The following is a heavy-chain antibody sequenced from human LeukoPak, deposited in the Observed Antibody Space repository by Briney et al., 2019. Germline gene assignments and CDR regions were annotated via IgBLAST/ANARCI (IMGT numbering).Heavy chain of an antibody. CDR2: ISGSSSYV. CDR3: ARRPEYSGSYYGPPDY. J-gene: IGHJ4*02. D-gene: IGHD1-26*01. CDR1: GFTFNTYN. V-gene: IGHV3-21*06. Sequence: GGSLRLSCTASGFTFNTYNMNWVRQAPGKGLEWVSSISGSSSYVYYADSVKGRFTISRDNAKNSLYLQMNSLRAEDTAVYYCARRPEYSGSYYGPPDYWGQGTLVTVSS.